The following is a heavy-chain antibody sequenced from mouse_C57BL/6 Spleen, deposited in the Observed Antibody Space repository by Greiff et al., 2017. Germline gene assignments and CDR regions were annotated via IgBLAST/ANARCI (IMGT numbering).Heavy chain of an antibody. CDR2: IDPSDSYT. D-gene: IGHD3-2*02. V-gene: IGHV1-69*01. J-gene: IGHJ4*01. Sequence: QVQLQQPGAELVMPGASVKLSCKASGYTFTSYWMHWVKQRPGQGLEWIGEIDPSDSYTNYNQKFKGKSTLTVDKSSSTAYMQLSSLTSEDSAVYYWARGGSSGYGYAMDYWGQGTSVTVSS. CDR3: ARGGSSGYGYAMDY. CDR1: GYTFTSYW.